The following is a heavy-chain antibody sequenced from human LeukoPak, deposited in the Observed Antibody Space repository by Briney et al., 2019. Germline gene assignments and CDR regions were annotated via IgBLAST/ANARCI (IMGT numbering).Heavy chain of an antibody. CDR3: ARPGIAAAATPYYFDY. CDR1: GGSISTSSYY. V-gene: IGHV4-39*01. D-gene: IGHD6-13*01. J-gene: IGHJ4*02. CDR2: TYYSGRT. Sequence: SETLSLTCTVSGGSISTSSYYWGWIRQPPGKGLEWIGRTYYSGRTSYNPSLKSRVTIFVVTSKTQFSLKLSSVTAADTAVYYCARPGIAAAATPYYFDYWGQGTLVTVSS.